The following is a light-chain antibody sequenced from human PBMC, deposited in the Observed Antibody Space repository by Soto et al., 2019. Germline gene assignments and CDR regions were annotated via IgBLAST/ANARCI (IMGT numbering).Light chain of an antibody. CDR1: SSDAGSYNL. CDR3: CSYAGSIYV. V-gene: IGLV2-23*01. CDR2: EGS. J-gene: IGLJ1*01. Sequence: QSALTQPASVSGSPGQSITISCTGTSSDAGSYNLVSWYQQHPGKAPKLMIYEGSKRPSGVSNRFSGSKSGNTASLTISGLQAEDEADYYCCSYAGSIYVFGTGTKLTVL.